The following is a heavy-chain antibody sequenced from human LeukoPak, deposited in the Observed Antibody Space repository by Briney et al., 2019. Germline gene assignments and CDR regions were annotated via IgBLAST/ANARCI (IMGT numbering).Heavy chain of an antibody. CDR1: GGSFSGYY. D-gene: IGHD5-12*01. V-gene: IGHV4-34*01. Sequence: SETLSLTCAVYGGSFSGYYWSWIRQPPGKGLEWIGEINHSGSTNYNPSLKSRVTMSVDTSKNQFSLKLSSVTAADTAVYYCARGSAPTGYSGYGWVGATSTIDYWGQGTLVTVSS. CDR2: INHSGST. J-gene: IGHJ4*02. CDR3: ARGSAPTGYSGYGWVGATSTIDY.